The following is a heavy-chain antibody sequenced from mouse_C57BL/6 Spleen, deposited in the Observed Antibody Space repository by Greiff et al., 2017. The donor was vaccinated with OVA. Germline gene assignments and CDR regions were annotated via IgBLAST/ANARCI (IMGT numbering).Heavy chain of an antibody. V-gene: IGHV3-6*01. CDR1: GYSITSGYY. D-gene: IGHD1-1*01. Sequence: EVKLMESGPGLVKPSQSLSLTCSVTGYSITSGYYWNWIRQFPGNKLEWMGYISYDGSNNYNPSLKNRISITRDTSKNQFFLKLNSVTTEDTATYYCAIRRYWFAYWGQGTLVTVSA. CDR2: ISYDGSN. J-gene: IGHJ3*01. CDR3: AIRRYWFAY.